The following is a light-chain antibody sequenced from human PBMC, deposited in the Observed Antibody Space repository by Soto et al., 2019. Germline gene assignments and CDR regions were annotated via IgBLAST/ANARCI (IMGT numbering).Light chain of an antibody. CDR1: SSNIGSNY. V-gene: IGLV1-47*02. Sequence: QSVLTQPPSASGTPGQGVIISCSGTSSNIGSNYVYWYRLLPGTAPKLVMFSNVMRPSGVPDRFSGAKSGTSASLAISGLRPEDEADYFCAAWDASLSGGVFGGGTKVTVL. CDR3: AAWDASLSGGV. J-gene: IGLJ3*02. CDR2: SNV.